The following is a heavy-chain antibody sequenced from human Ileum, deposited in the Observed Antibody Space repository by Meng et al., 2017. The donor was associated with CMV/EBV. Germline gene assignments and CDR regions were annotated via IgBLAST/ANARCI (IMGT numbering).Heavy chain of an antibody. Sequence: QVALVGSGGDLVKPGGSLRFSCGASGFSFSDFHMTVIRQAPGKGPEWVSFISRDNTYTNYADSVKGRFTISRDNAKNLLFLQMNSLRVEDTALYYCARGHYDSFWGRGTLVTVSS. J-gene: IGHJ4*02. V-gene: IGHV3-11*06. CDR3: ARGHYDSF. CDR1: GFSFSDFH. CDR2: ISRDNTYT. D-gene: IGHD3-22*01.